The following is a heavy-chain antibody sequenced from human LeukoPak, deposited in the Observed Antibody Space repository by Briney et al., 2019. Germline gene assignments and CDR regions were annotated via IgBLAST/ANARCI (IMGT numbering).Heavy chain of an antibody. J-gene: IGHJ5*01. CDR1: AFIFSDW. D-gene: IGHD3-10*01. CDR2: IKEDGSER. Sequence: GGSLRLSCEGSAFIFSDWMNWVRQTPGKGLEWVASIKEDGSERQYVDSVKGRFSISRDNTKGSLFLQLNSLRAEDTAVYYCARDRAVSWLDSWGLGTLVTVSA. CDR3: ARDRAVSWLDS. V-gene: IGHV3-7*03.